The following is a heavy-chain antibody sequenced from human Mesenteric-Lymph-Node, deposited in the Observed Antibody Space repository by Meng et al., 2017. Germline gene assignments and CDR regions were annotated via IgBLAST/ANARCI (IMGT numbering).Heavy chain of an antibody. CDR3: ASRLVGLRTYYFDN. Sequence: GHVQEPGPGLVKPSGTLSLTCAVSGGSISSNVWWSWVRRTPAKGLEWIGEVYDSGSPNYNPSLMSRVTISVDKSKNHFSLNVNSVTAADTAVYYCASRLVGLRTYYFDNWGQGTLVTVSS. V-gene: IGHV4-4*02. CDR1: GGSISSNVW. CDR2: VYDSGSP. J-gene: IGHJ4*02. D-gene: IGHD3-9*01.